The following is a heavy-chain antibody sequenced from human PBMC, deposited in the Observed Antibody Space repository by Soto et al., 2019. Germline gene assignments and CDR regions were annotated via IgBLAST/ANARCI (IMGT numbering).Heavy chain of an antibody. CDR1: GYTFTSYG. J-gene: IGHJ4*02. Sequence: ASVKVSCKASGYTFTSYGISWVRQAPGQGLEWMGWISAYNGNTNYAQKLQGRVTMTTDTSTSTAYMELRSLSSDDTAVYYCARDVGDILTGYYLDYWGQGTLVTVSS. V-gene: IGHV1-18*01. D-gene: IGHD3-9*01. CDR3: ARDVGDILTGYYLDY. CDR2: ISAYNGNT.